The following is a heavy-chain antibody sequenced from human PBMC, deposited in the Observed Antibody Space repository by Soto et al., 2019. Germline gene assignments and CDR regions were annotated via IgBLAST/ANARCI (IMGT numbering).Heavy chain of an antibody. CDR1: GASISSRSSY. CDR2: FYSGST. Sequence: SETLSLTCIVSGASISSRSSYWGWIRQPPGKGLEWVGTFYSGSTYNNPSLKSRVTISVDTSKNQFSLKLSSVAAEDTAIYYCATTRGIAVGGGFDHWGQGTLVTVSS. V-gene: IGHV4-39*01. D-gene: IGHD6-13*01. J-gene: IGHJ5*02. CDR3: ATTRGIAVGGGFDH.